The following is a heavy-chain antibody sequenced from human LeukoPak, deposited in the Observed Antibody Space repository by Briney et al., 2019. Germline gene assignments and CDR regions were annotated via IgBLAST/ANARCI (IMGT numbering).Heavy chain of an antibody. V-gene: IGHV4-39*02. Sequence: SSETLSPTCTVSGGSISSSSYYWGWIRQPPGKGLEWIGSIYYSGSTYYNPSLKSRVTISVDTSKNQFSLKLSSVTAADTAVYYCARDPGYSSSWKAYYYYMDVWGKGTTVTISS. D-gene: IGHD6-13*01. J-gene: IGHJ6*03. CDR3: ARDPGYSSSWKAYYYYMDV. CDR2: IYYSGST. CDR1: GGSISSSSYY.